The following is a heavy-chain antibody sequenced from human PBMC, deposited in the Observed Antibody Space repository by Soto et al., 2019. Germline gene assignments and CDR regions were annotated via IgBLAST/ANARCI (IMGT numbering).Heavy chain of an antibody. CDR1: GGSISSSNW. CDR2: IYHSGST. J-gene: IGHJ4*02. Sequence: QVQLQESGPGLVKPSGTLSLTCAVSGGSISSSNWWSWVRQPPGKGLEWIGEIYHSGSTNYNPSLKSRVTISVDKSKYQFSLELSSVTAADTAVYYCARDEARGIAVAGTHYFDYWGQGTLVTVSS. CDR3: ARDEARGIAVAGTHYFDY. V-gene: IGHV4-4*02. D-gene: IGHD6-19*01.